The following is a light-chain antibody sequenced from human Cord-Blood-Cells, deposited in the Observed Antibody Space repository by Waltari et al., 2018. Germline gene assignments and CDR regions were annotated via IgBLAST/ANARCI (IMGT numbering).Light chain of an antibody. CDR2: GAS. Sequence: EIVMTQSPATLSVSPGERDTLPCRASQSVSSNLAWYQQKPGQAPRLLIYGASTRATGIPARFSGSGSGTEFTLTISSLQSEDFAVYYCQQYNNWPPFTFGPGTKVDIK. CDR1: QSVSSN. V-gene: IGKV3-15*01. CDR3: QQYNNWPPFT. J-gene: IGKJ3*01.